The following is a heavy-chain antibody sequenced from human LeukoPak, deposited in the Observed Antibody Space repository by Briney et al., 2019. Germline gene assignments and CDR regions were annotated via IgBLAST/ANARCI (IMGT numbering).Heavy chain of an antibody. CDR1: GFTLTGYY. Sequence: ASLKVSCKASGFTLTGYYIHWVRQATGPRLGWMGWINPNSGGTKFAQKFQGRVTMTRDTSISTAYMELSSLRSDDTAVYYCARKGAFDIWGQGTMVTVSS. CDR2: INPNSGGT. J-gene: IGHJ3*02. V-gene: IGHV1-2*02. CDR3: ARKGAFDI.